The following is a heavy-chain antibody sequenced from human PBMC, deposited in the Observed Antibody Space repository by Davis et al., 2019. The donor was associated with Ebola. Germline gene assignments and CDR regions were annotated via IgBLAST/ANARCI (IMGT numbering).Heavy chain of an antibody. CDR3: ARVRYNWNGFDP. J-gene: IGHJ5*02. CDR1: AYTFTSYD. D-gene: IGHD1-20*01. V-gene: IGHV1-8*01. CDR2: MNPNSGNT. Sequence: AASVQVSCNASAYTFTSYDINWVRQATGQGLEWMGWMNPNSGNTGYAQKFQGRVTMTRNTSINTAYMELSSLRSEDTAVYYCARVRYNWNGFDPWGQGTLVTVSS.